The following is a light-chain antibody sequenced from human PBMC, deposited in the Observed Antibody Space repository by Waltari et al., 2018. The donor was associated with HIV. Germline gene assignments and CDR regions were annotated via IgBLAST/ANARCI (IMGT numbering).Light chain of an antibody. CDR1: SSDIGHYKY. Sequence: QSAPTQPASVSGSPGQSITISCTGTSSDIGHYKYVSWYQQSPGKVPKLMIYEVSNRPSGASNRFSGSKSGNTASLTISGLQAEDEADYYCSSYISTTTLFGTGTKVTVL. V-gene: IGLV2-14*01. CDR2: EVS. J-gene: IGLJ1*01. CDR3: SSYISTTTL.